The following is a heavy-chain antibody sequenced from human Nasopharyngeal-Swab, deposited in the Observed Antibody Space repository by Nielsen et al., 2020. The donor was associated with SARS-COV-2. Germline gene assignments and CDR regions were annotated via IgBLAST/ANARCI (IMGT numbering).Heavy chain of an antibody. J-gene: IGHJ5*02. CDR2: ISSSSSYT. V-gene: IGHV3-11*05. D-gene: IGHD4-17*01. CDR1: GFTFSDYY. CDR3: ARGTATGWFDP. Sequence: GEALKISCAASGFTFSDYYMSWNRPAPGKGLEWVSYISSSSSYTNYADSVKGRFTISRDNAKNSLYLQMNSLRAEDTAVYYCARGTATGWFDPWGQGTLVTVSS.